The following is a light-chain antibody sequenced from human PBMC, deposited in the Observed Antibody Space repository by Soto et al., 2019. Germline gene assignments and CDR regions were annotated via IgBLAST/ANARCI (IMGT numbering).Light chain of an antibody. CDR3: QQRSNWPRT. CDR2: DAS. J-gene: IGKJ1*01. Sequence: DIVLTQSPATLSLSPGERATLSCRASKSVSSYLAWYQQKPGQAPRLLIYDASNRATGIPARFSGSGSGTDFTLTISSLEPEDFAVYYCQQRSNWPRTFGQGTKVEIK. CDR1: KSVSSY. V-gene: IGKV3-11*01.